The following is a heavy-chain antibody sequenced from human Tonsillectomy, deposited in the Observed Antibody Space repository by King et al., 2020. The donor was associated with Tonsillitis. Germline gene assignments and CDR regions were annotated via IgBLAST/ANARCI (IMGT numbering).Heavy chain of an antibody. D-gene: IGHD3-10*01. CDR3: ARFAGAYYIDTPGYFSDY. Sequence: VQLQQWGAGLLKPSETLSLTCAVYGGSFSDYYGSWIRQPPGKGLEWIGEINHSGSTNYIPSLKSRVSMSVDTSKNQFSLNLSSVTAADTAVYFCARFAGAYYIDTPGYFSDYWGQGTLVTVSS. CDR2: INHSGST. CDR1: GGSFSDYY. V-gene: IGHV4-34*01. J-gene: IGHJ4*02.